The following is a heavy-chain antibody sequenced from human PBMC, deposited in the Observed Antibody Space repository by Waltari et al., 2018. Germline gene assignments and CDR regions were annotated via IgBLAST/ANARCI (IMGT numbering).Heavy chain of an antibody. J-gene: IGHJ6*02. CDR2: RWYDGSNK. Sequence: QVQLVESGGGVVQPGRSLRLSCAASGFTFSSYGMHWVRQAPGKGREGVAVRWYDGSNKYYADSVKGRFTISRDNSKNTRYLQMNSLRAEDTAVYYCAREQRTAASSPYYYYGMDVWGQGTTVTVSS. CDR3: AREQRTAASSPYYYYGMDV. V-gene: IGHV3-33*01. CDR1: GFTFSSYG. D-gene: IGHD6-25*01.